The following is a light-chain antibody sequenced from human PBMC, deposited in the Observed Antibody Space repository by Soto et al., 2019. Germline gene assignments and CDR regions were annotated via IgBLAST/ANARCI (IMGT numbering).Light chain of an antibody. CDR3: QQYDNWPWT. CDR2: GAS. J-gene: IGKJ1*01. CDR1: QSIGGT. Sequence: EVVMTQSPATLSVSRVGRATLSFRASQSIGGTLAWYQQKPGQAPRLLIHGASTRAPGFPARFSGSGSGTDFTLTISSLQSEDFAVYYCQQYDNWPWTFGQGTKVDIK. V-gene: IGKV3-15*01.